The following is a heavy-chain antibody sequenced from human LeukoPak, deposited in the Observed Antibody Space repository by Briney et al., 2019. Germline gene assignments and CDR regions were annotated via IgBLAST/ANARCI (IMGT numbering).Heavy chain of an antibody. V-gene: IGHV3-7*01. CDR2: MQEDGSEK. J-gene: IGHJ3*02. D-gene: IGHD3-22*01. CDR3: ARAAARDSDITAYRPFDI. CDR1: EITFREYW. Sequence: PGGSLRLSCAASEITFREYWTSWIRQAPGKGLEWVAHMQEDGSEKYYVDSVKGRFTISRDNAKNSLYLQMNSLRVEDTAVYYCARAAARDSDITAYRPFDIWGQGTMVTVSS.